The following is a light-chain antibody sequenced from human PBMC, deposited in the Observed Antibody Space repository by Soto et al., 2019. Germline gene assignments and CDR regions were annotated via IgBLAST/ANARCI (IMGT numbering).Light chain of an antibody. CDR2: EAS. J-gene: IGKJ1*01. CDR1: QSINW. CDR3: QHYDSYSLMWT. Sequence: DIQLAQSPSTLSASVGDRITFTCRATQSINWLAWYQQKPGKAPKLLIFEASRLESGVPSRFSGSGSGTEFTLTISSLQSDDFGTYCCQHYDSYSLMWTFGQGTKVDVK. V-gene: IGKV1-5*03.